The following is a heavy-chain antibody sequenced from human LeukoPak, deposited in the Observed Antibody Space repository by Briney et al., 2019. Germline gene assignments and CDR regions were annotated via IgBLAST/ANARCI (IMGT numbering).Heavy chain of an antibody. CDR2: ISSNGGST. V-gene: IGHV3-64D*09. D-gene: IGHD1-26*01. J-gene: IGHJ4*02. CDR3: EKSDGIVGATYFDS. Sequence: PGGSLRLSCSASGFTFSSYAMHWVRQAPGKGLEYVSAISSNGGSTYYADSVKGRFTISRDNSKNTLYLQMSSLRAEDTAVFYCEKSDGIVGATYFDSWGQGTLVTVSS. CDR1: GFTFSSYA.